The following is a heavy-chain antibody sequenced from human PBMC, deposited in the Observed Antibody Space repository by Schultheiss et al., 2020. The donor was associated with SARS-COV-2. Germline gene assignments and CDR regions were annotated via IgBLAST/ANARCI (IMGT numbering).Heavy chain of an antibody. CDR2: SNAGNGNT. Sequence: ASVKVSCKASGYTFTSYGISWVRQAPGQGLEWMGWSNAGNGNTKYSQEFQGRVTITRDTSISTAYMELSRLRSDDTAVYYCARDGIAARPPDYYYYGMDVWGQGTTVTVSS. D-gene: IGHD6-6*01. CDR1: GYTFTSYG. V-gene: IGHV1-18*01. J-gene: IGHJ6*02. CDR3: ARDGIAARPPDYYYYGMDV.